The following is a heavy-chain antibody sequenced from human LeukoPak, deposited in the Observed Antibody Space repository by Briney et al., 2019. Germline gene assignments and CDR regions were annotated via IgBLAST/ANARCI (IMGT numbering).Heavy chain of an antibody. V-gene: IGHV4-34*01. CDR2: INHSGST. J-gene: IGHJ4*02. D-gene: IGHD4-17*01. CDR3: ARRTYGDYMSC. Sequence: PSETLSLTCAVFGGSFSAYYWNWIRQPPGKGLEWIGEINHSGSTNYNPSLKGRVTISVDTSKNQFSLKLNSVTAADTAVYYCARRTYGDYMSCWGQGTLVTVSS. CDR1: GGSFSAYY.